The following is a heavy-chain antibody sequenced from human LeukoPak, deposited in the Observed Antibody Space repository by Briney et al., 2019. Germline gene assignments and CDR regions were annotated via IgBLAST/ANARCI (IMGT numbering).Heavy chain of an antibody. J-gene: IGHJ4*02. CDR3: AKGDSSSWYGGADY. Sequence: GGSLRLSCAASGFTFSNYAMSWVREAPGKGLEWVSTIIVSGGSTYYADSVKGRFTISRDNSKNTLYLQMNSLRAEDTAVYYCAKGDSSSWYGGADYWGQGTLVTVSS. CDR1: GFTFSNYA. D-gene: IGHD6-13*01. V-gene: IGHV3-23*01. CDR2: IIVSGGST.